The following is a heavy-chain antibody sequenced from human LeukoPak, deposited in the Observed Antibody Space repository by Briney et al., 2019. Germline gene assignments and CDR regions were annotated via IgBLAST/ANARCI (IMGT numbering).Heavy chain of an antibody. CDR1: GGSISSYY. J-gene: IGHJ4*02. V-gene: IGHV4-59*01. CDR2: IYYSGST. CDR3: ARGYYYDSSGYYPFDY. Sequence: SETLSLTCTVSGGSISSYYWSWIQQPPRKGLEWIGYIYYSGSTNYNPSLKSRVTISVDTSKNQFSLKLSSVTAADTAVYYCARGYYYDSSGYYPFDYWGQGTLVTVSS. D-gene: IGHD3-22*01.